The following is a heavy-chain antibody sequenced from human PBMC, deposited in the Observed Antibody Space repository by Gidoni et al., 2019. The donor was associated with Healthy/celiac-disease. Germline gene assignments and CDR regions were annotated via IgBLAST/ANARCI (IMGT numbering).Heavy chain of an antibody. Sequence: QVQLPQWGAGLLKPSETLSLTCAVYGGSFSGYYWSWIRQPPGKGLEWIGEINHSGSTNYNPSLKSRVTISVDTSKNQFSLKLSSVTAADTAVYYCARSGLDYDGSGSYFYWGQGTLVTVSS. V-gene: IGHV4-34*01. CDR1: GGSFSGYY. CDR2: INHSGST. J-gene: IGHJ4*02. D-gene: IGHD3-10*01. CDR3: ARSGLDYDGSGSYFY.